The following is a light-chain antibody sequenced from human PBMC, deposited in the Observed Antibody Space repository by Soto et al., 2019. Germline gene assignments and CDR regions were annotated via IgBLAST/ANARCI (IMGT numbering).Light chain of an antibody. Sequence: IVLTQSPGTLSLSPGERATLSCRASQSVRSERLAWYQQKPGQAPRLVIFDASFRATGFPLRFSGSGSGTDFTLTITRLEPEDFAVYYCQQYDILPITFGLGTRLEIK. CDR2: DAS. J-gene: IGKJ5*01. CDR1: QSVRSER. CDR3: QQYDILPIT. V-gene: IGKV3-20*01.